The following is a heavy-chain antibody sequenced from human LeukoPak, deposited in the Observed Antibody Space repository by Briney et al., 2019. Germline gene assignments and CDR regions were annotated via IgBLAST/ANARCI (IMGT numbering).Heavy chain of an antibody. CDR3: ARSEVLAIYDYVWGSYPQQL. Sequence: GASVKVSCKTSGGTFSIYAISWVRQAPGQGLEWMGGIIPIFGTANYAQKLQGRVTITADESTSTAYMELSSLRSEDTAVYYCARSEVLAIYDYVWGSYPQQLWGQGTLVTVSS. CDR2: IIPIFGTA. V-gene: IGHV1-69*01. J-gene: IGHJ4*02. D-gene: IGHD3-16*02. CDR1: GGTFSIYA.